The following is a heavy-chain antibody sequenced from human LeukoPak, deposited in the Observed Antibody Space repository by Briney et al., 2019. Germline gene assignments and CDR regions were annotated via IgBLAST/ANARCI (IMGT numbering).Heavy chain of an antibody. CDR2: IRYDGSNK. Sequence: PGGSLRLSCAASGFTFSSYGMHWVRQAPGKGLEWVAFIRYDGSNKYYADSVKGRFTISRDNSKNTLYLQMNSLRAEDTAVYYCAKEGITMIVVDQLDNWFDPWGQGALVTVSS. CDR3: AKEGITMIVVDQLDNWFDP. J-gene: IGHJ5*02. D-gene: IGHD3-22*01. CDR1: GFTFSSYG. V-gene: IGHV3-30*02.